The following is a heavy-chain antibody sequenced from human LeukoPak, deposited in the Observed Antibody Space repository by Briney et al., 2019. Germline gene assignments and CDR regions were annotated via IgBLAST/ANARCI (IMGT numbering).Heavy chain of an antibody. CDR1: GFTFSSYP. J-gene: IGHJ4*02. CDR3: AKDPNWDRGY. Sequence: GGSLRLSCATSGFTFSSYPMPWVRQAPGKGLEYVSGIDTSAGSTIYADSVKGRFTISRNNPKNTVDLQMDSLRVEDTAVYYCAKDPNWDRGYWGQGTLVTVSS. D-gene: IGHD3-10*01. CDR2: IDTSAGST. V-gene: IGHV3-23*01.